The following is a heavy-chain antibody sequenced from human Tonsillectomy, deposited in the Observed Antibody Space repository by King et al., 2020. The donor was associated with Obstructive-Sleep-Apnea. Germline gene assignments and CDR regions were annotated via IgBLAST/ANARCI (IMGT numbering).Heavy chain of an antibody. J-gene: IGHJ4*02. Sequence: TLKESGPTLGKPTQTLTLTCTFSEISLSTLGVGVGWVRQPPGKALQWLSLIDWYADKYYTTSLKKRLTISKDTSQTPVVPTITNMDPLDPATYFCEPKPRQERGSCCSVDYWGQGTLVTVSS. CDR2: IDWYADK. CDR1: EISLSTLGVG. D-gene: IGHD6-19*01. V-gene: IGHV2-5*01. CDR3: EPKPRQERGSCCSVDY.